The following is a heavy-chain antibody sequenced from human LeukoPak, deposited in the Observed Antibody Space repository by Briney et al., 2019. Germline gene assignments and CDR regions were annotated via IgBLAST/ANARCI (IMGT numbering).Heavy chain of an antibody. CDR2: IFYSGST. J-gene: IGHJ4*02. CDR3: ARLKGGYGHAVFDY. V-gene: IGHV4-59*08. Sequence: SETQSLTCTVSGGSISNYYWSWIRQPPGKGLEYIGYIFYSGSTNYNPSLKSRVTISVDTSKNQFSLKLSSVTAADTAVYYCARLKGGYGHAVFDYWGQGTLVTVSS. D-gene: IGHD5-18*01. CDR1: GGSISNYY.